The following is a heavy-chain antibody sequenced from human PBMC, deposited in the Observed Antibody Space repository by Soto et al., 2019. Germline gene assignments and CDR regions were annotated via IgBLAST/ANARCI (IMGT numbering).Heavy chain of an antibody. J-gene: IGHJ4*02. CDR3: ARESEDLTSNFDY. CDR2: ISSTTNYI. V-gene: IGHV3-21*01. CDR1: GFTFTRYS. Sequence: ESGGGLVKPWGSLRLSCAASGFTFTRYSMNWVRQAPGKGLEWVSSISSTTNYIYYADSMKGRFTVSRDNAKNSVYLDMNSLSAEDTAVYYCARESEDLTSNFDYWGQGTLVTVSS.